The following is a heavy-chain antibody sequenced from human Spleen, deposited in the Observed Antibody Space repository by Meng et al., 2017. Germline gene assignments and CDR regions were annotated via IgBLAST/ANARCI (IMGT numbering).Heavy chain of an antibody. CDR1: GFTFTNFA. V-gene: IGHV1-18*01. CDR3: ARDKFIALEGSFDY. D-gene: IGHD6-13*01. J-gene: IGHJ4*02. Sequence: VRLAQAGAEVKKPGASVTGACKTAGFTFTNFAISWVRQAPGQRLEWMGWISGHNGNTNYAQNLQGRITLTTDTATSTAYMELRSLRSVDTAVYYCARDKFIALEGSFDYWGQRTLVTVSS. CDR2: ISGHNGNT.